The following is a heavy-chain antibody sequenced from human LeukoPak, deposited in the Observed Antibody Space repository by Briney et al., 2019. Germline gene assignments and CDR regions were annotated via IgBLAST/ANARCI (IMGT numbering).Heavy chain of an antibody. J-gene: IGHJ5*02. CDR1: GYSFTDYY. V-gene: IGHV1-2*02. CDR2: INTKSGRT. D-gene: IGHD3-3*01. CDR3: ARADFIDAGPYLIGP. Sequence: VASVRVSCKTSGYSFTDYYIHWVRQAPGQGLEWMGWINTKSGRTSSARKFQGRVTMTRDPSITTVYMDMAWLTSDDTAFYFCARADFIDAGPYLIGPWGQGTLVTVSS.